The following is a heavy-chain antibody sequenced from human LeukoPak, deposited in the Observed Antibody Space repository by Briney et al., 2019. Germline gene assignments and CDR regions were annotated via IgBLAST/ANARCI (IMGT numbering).Heavy chain of an antibody. CDR2: IKQDGSEK. V-gene: IGHV3-7*01. J-gene: IGHJ3*02. D-gene: IGHD3-22*01. CDR1: GFTFSSYW. Sequence: GGSLRLSCAASGFTFSSYWMSWVRQAPGKGLEWVANIKQDGSEKYYVDSVKGRFTISRDNAKNSLYLQMNSLRAEDTAVYYCTKRGYYYDSSGYHDAFDIWGQGTMVTVSS. CDR3: TKRGYYYDSSGYHDAFDI.